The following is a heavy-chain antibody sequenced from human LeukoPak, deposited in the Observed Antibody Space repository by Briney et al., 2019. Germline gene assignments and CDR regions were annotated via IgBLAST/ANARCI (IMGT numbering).Heavy chain of an antibody. CDR1: GGSFSGYY. D-gene: IGHD3-22*01. Sequence: PSETLSLTRAVYGGSFSGYYWSWIRQPPGKGLEWIGEINHSGSTNYNPSLKSRVTISVDTSKNQFSLKLSSVTAADTAVYYCARGRGRNYYDSSGYLDYWGQGTLVTVSS. CDR2: INHSGST. CDR3: ARGRGRNYYDSSGYLDY. V-gene: IGHV4-34*01. J-gene: IGHJ4*02.